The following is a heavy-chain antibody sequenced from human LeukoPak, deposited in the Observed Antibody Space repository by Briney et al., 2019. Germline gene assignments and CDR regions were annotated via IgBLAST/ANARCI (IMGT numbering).Heavy chain of an antibody. V-gene: IGHV4-59*01. D-gene: IGHD5-18*01. CDR3: ARGGSGRYSYGFSFDY. CDR1: GGSISSYY. Sequence: SETLSLTCTVSGGSISSYYWSWIRQPPGKGLEWIGYIYYSGSTNYNPSLKSRVTISVDTSKNQFSLRLSSVTAADTAVYYCARGGSGRYSYGFSFDYWGQGTLVTVSS. CDR2: IYYSGST. J-gene: IGHJ4*02.